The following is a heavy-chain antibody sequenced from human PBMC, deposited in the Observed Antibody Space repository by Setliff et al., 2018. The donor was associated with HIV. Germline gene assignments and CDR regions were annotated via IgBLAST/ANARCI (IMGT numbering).Heavy chain of an antibody. CDR2: ITPIFGTA. J-gene: IGHJ3*02. Sequence: SVKVSCKASGVTFSNYAISWVRQAPGQGLEWMGGITPIFGTANYAQKFQGRVTITTDESTITAYMELSSLRSEDTAVYYCARDTGQQLVGFDIWGQGTMVTVSS. V-gene: IGHV1-69*05. CDR1: GVTFSNYA. CDR3: ARDTGQQLVGFDI. D-gene: IGHD6-13*01.